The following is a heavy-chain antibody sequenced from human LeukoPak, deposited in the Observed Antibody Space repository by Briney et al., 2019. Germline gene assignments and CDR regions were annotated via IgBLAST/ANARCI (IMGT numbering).Heavy chain of an antibody. D-gene: IGHD2-8*01. V-gene: IGHV3-23*01. CDR2: IRGSGDGT. Sequence: GGSLRLSCAVSGFTFSSYGMNWVRQAPGKGLEWVSGIRGSGDGTDYADSVKGRFTISRDNSNNPLYLQINSLTAEDTAVYYCAKMVRQFFTISYYFYYWGQGTLFTVSS. CDR1: GFTFSSYG. J-gene: IGHJ4*02. CDR3: AKMVRQFFTISYYFYY.